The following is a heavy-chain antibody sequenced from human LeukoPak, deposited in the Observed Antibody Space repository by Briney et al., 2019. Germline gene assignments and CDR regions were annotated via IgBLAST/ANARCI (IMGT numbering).Heavy chain of an antibody. CDR1: GFSFSSYW. Sequence: GGSLRLSCAVSGFSFSSYWMHWVRQAPGKGLVWVSRINSDGSSTSYADSVKGRFTISRDNAKNTLHLQMNSLRAEDTAVYYCGRDRSAPYYDLDYWGQGTLVTVSS. V-gene: IGHV3-74*01. CDR2: INSDGSST. J-gene: IGHJ4*02. D-gene: IGHD2/OR15-2a*01. CDR3: GRDRSAPYYDLDY.